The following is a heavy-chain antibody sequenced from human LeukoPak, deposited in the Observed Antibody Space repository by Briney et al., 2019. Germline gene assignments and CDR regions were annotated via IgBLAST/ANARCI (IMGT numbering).Heavy chain of an antibody. CDR3: AKSADEFCDYEEVGSLDY. CDR1: GFTFSRFG. CDR2: LSYDGSDK. V-gene: IGHV3-30*18. J-gene: IGHJ4*02. Sequence: GGSLRLSCAASGFTFSRFGMHWVRQAPGKGLEWVAVLSYDGSDKYYGGSVKGRFIISRDNSKNTLYLQMNSLRAEDTAIYFCAKSADEFCDYEEVGSLDYWGQGTLVTVSS. D-gene: IGHD4-17*01.